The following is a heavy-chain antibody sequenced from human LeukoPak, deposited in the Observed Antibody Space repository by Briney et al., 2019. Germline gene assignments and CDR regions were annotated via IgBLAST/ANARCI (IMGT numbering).Heavy chain of an antibody. CDR3: ARDLVGRGDPLLDV. CDR2: ISAYNGNT. V-gene: IGHV1-18*01. Sequence: ASVNVSCKASGYTFTSYGTRCVRRAPAQGLEWMGWISAYNGNTNSAQKLQGRVTMTTDTSTSTAYMELSSLRSDATAVYYCARDLVGRGDPLLDVWGKGTTVTVSS. CDR1: GYTFTSYG. J-gene: IGHJ6*04. D-gene: IGHD4-17*01.